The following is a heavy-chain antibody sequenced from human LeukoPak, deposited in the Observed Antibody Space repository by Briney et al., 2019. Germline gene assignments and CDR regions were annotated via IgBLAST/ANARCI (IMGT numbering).Heavy chain of an antibody. CDR1: GFTFDDYA. CDR2: ISWNSGSI. J-gene: IGHJ4*02. Sequence: GGSLRLSCAASGFTFDDYAMHWVRQAPGKGLEWVSGISWNSGSIGYADSVKGRFTISRDNAKNSLYLQMNSLRAEDTALYYCAKELMVRGGYDYWGQGTLVTVSS. D-gene: IGHD3-10*01. V-gene: IGHV3-9*01. CDR3: AKELMVRGGYDY.